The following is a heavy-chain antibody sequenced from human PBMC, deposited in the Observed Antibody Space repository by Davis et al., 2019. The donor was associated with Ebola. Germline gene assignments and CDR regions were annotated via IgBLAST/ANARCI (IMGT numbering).Heavy chain of an antibody. V-gene: IGHV3-48*02. Sequence: PGGSLRPPCAASGFVFSDFSMNWVRQAPGKGLEWVSYIGTRGDPTVYADSVKGRFTVSRDDANNSLSLLMNSLRDEDTAIYYCVRDYLFALDIWGQGTMVTVSS. CDR3: VRDYLFALDI. CDR1: GFVFSDFS. J-gene: IGHJ3*02. CDR2: IGTRGDPT.